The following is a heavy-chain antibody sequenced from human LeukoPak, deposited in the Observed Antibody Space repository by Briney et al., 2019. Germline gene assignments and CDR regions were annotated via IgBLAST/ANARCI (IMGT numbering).Heavy chain of an antibody. CDR2: IYPNGST. CDR3: ARDVRRALRFNNFYPYFGMDV. V-gene: IGHV4-59*01. CDR1: GGPINFY. J-gene: IGHJ6*04. Sequence: SETLSLTCSVSGGPINFYWSWIRQSPGKGLEWIGCIYPNGSTSYNSSLKSRVTISLDTSKEQVSLMLNSVTAADTAVYYCARDVRRALRFNNFYPYFGMDVWGKGTTVIVST. D-gene: IGHD3-3*01.